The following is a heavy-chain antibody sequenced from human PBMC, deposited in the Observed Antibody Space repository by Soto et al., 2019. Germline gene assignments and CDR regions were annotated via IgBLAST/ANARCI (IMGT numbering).Heavy chain of an antibody. Sequence: QVQLVQSGAEVKKPGSSVTVSCKASGGTFSSYAISWVRQAPGQGLEWMGGIIPISGTANYAQKFQGRVTITADESTSTAYMELSSLRSEDTAVYYCARSQGSSTSLEIYYYYYCGMDVWGQGTTVTVSS. CDR1: GGTFSSYA. CDR3: ARSQGSSTSLEIYYYYYCGMDV. CDR2: IIPISGTA. D-gene: IGHD2-2*01. J-gene: IGHJ6*02. V-gene: IGHV1-69*01.